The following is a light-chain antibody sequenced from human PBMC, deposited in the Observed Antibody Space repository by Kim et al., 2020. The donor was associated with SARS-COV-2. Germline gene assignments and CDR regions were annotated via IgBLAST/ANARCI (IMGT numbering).Light chain of an antibody. Sequence: AIQMTQSPSSLSASVGDRVTITCRASQGIGSVLGCYQQKPGKAPKLLIYGASNLQRGVPSRFSGSGSGTDFTLTISSLQPEDFGTYYCLQDYNFPWTFGQGTKVDIK. CDR1: QGIGSV. V-gene: IGKV1-6*01. J-gene: IGKJ1*01. CDR2: GAS. CDR3: LQDYNFPWT.